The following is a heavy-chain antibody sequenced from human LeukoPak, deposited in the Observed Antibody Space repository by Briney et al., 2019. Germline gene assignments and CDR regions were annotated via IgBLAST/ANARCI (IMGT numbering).Heavy chain of an antibody. D-gene: IGHD6-13*01. V-gene: IGHV1-2*02. CDR3: AREGLDSSSWQKDNWFDP. CDR1: GYTFTGYY. J-gene: IGHJ5*02. Sequence: ASVKVSCKASGYTFTGYYMHWVRQAPGQGLEWMGWINPNSGGTNYAQKFQGRVTMTRDTSISTAYMELSRLRSDDTAVYYCAREGLDSSSWQKDNWFDPWGQGTLVTVSS. CDR2: INPNSGGT.